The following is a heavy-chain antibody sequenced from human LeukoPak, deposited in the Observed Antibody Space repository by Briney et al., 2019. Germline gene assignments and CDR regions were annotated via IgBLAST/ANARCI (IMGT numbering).Heavy chain of an antibody. D-gene: IGHD6-19*01. J-gene: IGHJ5*02. CDR3: ARDYSSGWYWFDP. Sequence: ASVKVSCKASGYTFTSYAMNWVRQAPGQGLEWMGWINTNTGNPTYAQGFTGRFVFSLDTSVNTAYLQISGLKAEDTAVYYCARDYSSGWYWFDPWGQGTLVTVSS. V-gene: IGHV7-4-1*02. CDR1: GYTFTSYA. CDR2: INTNTGNP.